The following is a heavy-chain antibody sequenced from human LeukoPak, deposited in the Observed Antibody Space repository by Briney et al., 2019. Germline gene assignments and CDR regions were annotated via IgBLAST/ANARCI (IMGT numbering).Heavy chain of an antibody. J-gene: IGHJ4*02. Sequence: GGSLRLSCAASGFTFSNAWMGWVRQAPGKGLEWVGRIKSKTDGGTTDYAAPVKGRFTISRDDSKNTLYLQMNSLKTEDTAVYYCTTEEMDDFWSEGGYWGQGTLVTVSS. D-gene: IGHD3-3*01. CDR3: TTEEMDDFWSEGGY. V-gene: IGHV3-15*01. CDR2: IKSKTDGGTT. CDR1: GFTFSNAW.